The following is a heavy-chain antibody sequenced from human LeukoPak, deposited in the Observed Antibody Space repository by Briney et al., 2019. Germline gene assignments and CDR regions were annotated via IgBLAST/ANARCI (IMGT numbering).Heavy chain of an antibody. CDR1: GFSFSTYG. Sequence: GGSLRLSCAASGFSFSTYGMHWVRQAPGKGLEWVTFIHYDGSEEYYADSVKGRFTISRDNSKNTLYLQMDSLRGEDTAVYYCAGKAAAYYFVYWGQGTLVTVSS. CDR2: IHYDGSEE. J-gene: IGHJ4*02. D-gene: IGHD2-2*01. CDR3: AGKAAAYYFVY. V-gene: IGHV3-30*02.